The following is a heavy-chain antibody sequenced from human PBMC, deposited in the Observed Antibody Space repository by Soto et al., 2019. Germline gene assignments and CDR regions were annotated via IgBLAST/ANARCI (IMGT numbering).Heavy chain of an antibody. D-gene: IGHD5-18*01. CDR3: ARVMGTAMANYYYYGMDV. CDR1: GGSISSGGYY. CDR2: IYYSGST. J-gene: IGHJ6*02. V-gene: IGHV4-31*03. Sequence: SETLSLTCTVSGGSISSGGYYWSWIRQHPGKGLEWIGYIYYSGSTYYSPSLKSRVTISVDTSKNQFSLKLSSVTAADTAVYYCARVMGTAMANYYYYGMDVWGQGTTVTVSS.